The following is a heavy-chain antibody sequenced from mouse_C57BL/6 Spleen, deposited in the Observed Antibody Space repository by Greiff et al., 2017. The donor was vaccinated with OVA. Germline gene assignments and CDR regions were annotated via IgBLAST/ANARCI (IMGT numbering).Heavy chain of an antibody. CDR1: GFTFSSYA. CDR3: ARAPSYYGSSPYAMDY. CDR2: ISDGGSYT. Sequence: EVMLVESGGGLVKPGGSLKLSCAASGFTFSSYAMSWVRQTPEKRLEWVATISDGGSYTYYPDNVKGRFTISRDNAKNNLYLQMSHLKSEDTAMYYCARAPSYYGSSPYAMDYWGQGTSVTVSS. J-gene: IGHJ4*01. V-gene: IGHV5-4*03. D-gene: IGHD1-1*01.